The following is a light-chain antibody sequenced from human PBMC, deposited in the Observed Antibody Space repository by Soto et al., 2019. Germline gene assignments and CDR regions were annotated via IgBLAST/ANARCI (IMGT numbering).Light chain of an antibody. J-gene: IGLJ2*01. Sequence: QSVLTQPPSVSAAPGQKVTISCSGSSSNIGNNYVSWYQQLPGTAPKVLIYDNNKRPSGIPDRFSGSKSGTSATLGITGLQTGDEAEYYCGTWDSSLSAVVFGGGTQLTVL. V-gene: IGLV1-51*01. CDR1: SSNIGNNY. CDR3: GTWDSSLSAVV. CDR2: DNN.